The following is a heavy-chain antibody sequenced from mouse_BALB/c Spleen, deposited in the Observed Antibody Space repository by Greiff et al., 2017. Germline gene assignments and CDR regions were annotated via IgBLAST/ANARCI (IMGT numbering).Heavy chain of an antibody. J-gene: IGHJ4*01. CDR2: ISNGGGST. Sequence: EVHLVESGGGLVQPGGSLKLSCAASGFTFSSYTMSWVRQTPEKRLEWVAYISNGGGSTYYPDTVKGRFTISRDNAKNTLYLQMSSLKSEDTAMYYCARHAGGAMDYWGQGTSVTVSS. D-gene: IGHD6-1*01. V-gene: IGHV5-12-2*01. CDR3: ARHAGGAMDY. CDR1: GFTFSSYT.